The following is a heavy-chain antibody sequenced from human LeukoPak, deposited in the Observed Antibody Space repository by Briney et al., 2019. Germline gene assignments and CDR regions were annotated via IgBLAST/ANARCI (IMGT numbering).Heavy chain of an antibody. D-gene: IGHD3-22*01. V-gene: IGHV4-4*07. J-gene: IGHJ3*02. Sequence: PSETLSLTCTVSGGSISSYYWSWIRQPAGKRLEWIGRIYSSGSTNYNPSLKSRVTISVDTSKNQFSLKLTSVTVADTAVYYCAREFLDSSGYYYHDTYDIWGQGTMVTVSS. CDR2: IYSSGST. CDR1: GGSISSYY. CDR3: AREFLDSSGYYYHDTYDI.